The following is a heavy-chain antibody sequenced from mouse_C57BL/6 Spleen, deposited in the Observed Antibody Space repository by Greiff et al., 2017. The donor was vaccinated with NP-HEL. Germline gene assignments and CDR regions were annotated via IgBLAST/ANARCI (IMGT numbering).Heavy chain of an antibody. J-gene: IGHJ2*01. CDR1: GYSITSDY. CDR3: ARCPLYYGSLYYFDY. V-gene: IGHV3-8*01. Sequence: VHVKQSGPGLAKPSQTLSLTCSVTGYSITSDYWNWIRKFPGNKLEYMGYISYSGSTYYNPSLKSRISITRDTSKNQYYLQLNSVTTEDTATYYCARCPLYYGSLYYFDYWGQGTTLTVSS. D-gene: IGHD1-1*01. CDR2: ISYSGST.